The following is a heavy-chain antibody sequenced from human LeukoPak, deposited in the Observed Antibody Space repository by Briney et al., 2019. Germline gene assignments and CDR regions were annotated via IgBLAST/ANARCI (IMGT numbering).Heavy chain of an antibody. Sequence: GGSLRLSCAASGFTFSSCGMHWVRQAPGKGLEWVAFIRYDGSNKYYADSVKGRFTISRDNSKNTLYLQMNSLRAEDTAVYYCAKDYWEWQQLVTGSMTDYWGQGTLVTVSS. CDR3: AKDYWEWQQLVTGSMTDY. CDR1: GFTFSSCG. J-gene: IGHJ4*02. D-gene: IGHD6-13*01. CDR2: IRYDGSNK. V-gene: IGHV3-30*02.